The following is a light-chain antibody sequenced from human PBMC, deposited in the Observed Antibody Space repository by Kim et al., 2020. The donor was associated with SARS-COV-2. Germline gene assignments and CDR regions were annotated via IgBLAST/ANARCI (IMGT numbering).Light chain of an antibody. CDR3: QVWDSSSDHVV. Sequence: AQGKTATITCGGNNVGDKSVHWYQQKPGRAPLLVLYYDNDRPSGIPERFSGSKSGNTATLTISTVEAGDEADYYCQVWDSSSDHVVFGGGTQLTVL. CDR2: YDN. V-gene: IGLV3-21*04. CDR1: NVGDKS. J-gene: IGLJ2*01.